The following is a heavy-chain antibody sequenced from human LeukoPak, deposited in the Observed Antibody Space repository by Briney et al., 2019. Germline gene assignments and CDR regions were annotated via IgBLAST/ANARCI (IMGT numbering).Heavy chain of an antibody. Sequence: GGSLRLSCAASGFIFSNYAMSWVRQAPGKGLEWVSAIDSTGAYTWYADSVKGRFTISKDSSKTILYLQMNSLRAEDTAVYYCARLGPASSGWPESFDYWGQGTLVTVSS. CDR2: IDSTGAYT. J-gene: IGHJ4*02. CDR1: GFIFSNYA. CDR3: ARLGPASSGWPESFDY. V-gene: IGHV3-23*01. D-gene: IGHD6-19*01.